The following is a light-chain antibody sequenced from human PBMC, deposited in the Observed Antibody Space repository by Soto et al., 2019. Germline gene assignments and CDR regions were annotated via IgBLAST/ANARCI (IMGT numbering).Light chain of an antibody. V-gene: IGLV1-44*01. J-gene: IGLJ2*01. Sequence: QSVLTQPPSESGTPGQRVTISCSGSSSNIGGNAVHWYQHLPGTALKLLIYSNNERPSGVPDRFSGSKSGTSASLAINGLQSEDEAEYYCATWDDNLNGVVFGGGTKLTVL. CDR2: SNN. CDR1: SSNIGGNA. CDR3: ATWDDNLNGVV.